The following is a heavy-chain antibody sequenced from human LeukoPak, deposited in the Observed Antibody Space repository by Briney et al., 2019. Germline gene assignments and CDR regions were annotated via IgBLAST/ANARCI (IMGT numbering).Heavy chain of an antibody. V-gene: IGHV3-20*04. D-gene: IGHD3-22*01. CDR1: GFTFDDYG. Sequence: GGSLRLSCAASGFTFDDYGMSWVRQTPGEGLEWVSGINWNGGSTGYADSVKGRFTISRDNAKNSLYLHMNSLRAEDTALYYCGRGEWSRIISDSGGYLDYWGQGTLVTVSS. J-gene: IGHJ4*02. CDR3: GRGEWSRIISDSGGYLDY. CDR2: INWNGGST.